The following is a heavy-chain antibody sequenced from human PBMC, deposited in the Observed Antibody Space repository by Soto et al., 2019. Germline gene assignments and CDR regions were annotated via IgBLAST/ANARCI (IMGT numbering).Heavy chain of an antibody. CDR2: INAGNGNT. CDR3: ARGLHRPNTWELLPWRHDAFDI. J-gene: IGHJ3*02. D-gene: IGHD1-26*01. V-gene: IGHV1-3*01. CDR1: GYTFTSYA. Sequence: QVQLVQSGAEVKKPGASVKVSCKASGYTFTSYAMHWVRQAPGQRLEWMGWINAGNGNTKYSQKFQGRVTITRDTSASTAYMELSSLRSEDTAVYYCARGLHRPNTWELLPWRHDAFDIWGQGTMVTVSS.